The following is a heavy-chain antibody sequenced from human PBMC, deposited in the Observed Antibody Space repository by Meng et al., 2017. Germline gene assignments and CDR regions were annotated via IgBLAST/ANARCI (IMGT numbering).Heavy chain of an antibody. V-gene: IGHV1-3*01. CDR3: ARDLWWDCTIGVCVFDY. D-gene: IGHD2-8*01. CDR1: GYTFTSYA. CDR2: INAGNGNT. J-gene: IGHJ4*02. Sequence: ASVKVSCKASGYTFTSYAMHWVRQAPGQRLEWMGWINAGNGNTNYSQKFQGRVTITRDTSASTAYMELSSLRSEDTAVYYCARDLWWDCTIGVCVFDYWGQGTRVTVSS.